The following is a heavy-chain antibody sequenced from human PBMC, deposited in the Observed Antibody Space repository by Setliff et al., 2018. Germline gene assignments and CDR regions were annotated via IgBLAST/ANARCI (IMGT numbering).Heavy chain of an antibody. V-gene: IGHV4-34*01. CDR3: AREQWLDPPGYYYMDV. Sequence: SETLSLTCAVYGGSFSGYYWSWIRQPPGKRLEWIGSIYYSGSTYYNPSLKSRVTISVDTSKNQFSLKLSSVTAADTAVYYCAREQWLDPPGYYYMDVWAKGTTGTVSS. CDR1: GGSFSGYY. CDR2: IYYSGST. J-gene: IGHJ6*03. D-gene: IGHD6-19*01.